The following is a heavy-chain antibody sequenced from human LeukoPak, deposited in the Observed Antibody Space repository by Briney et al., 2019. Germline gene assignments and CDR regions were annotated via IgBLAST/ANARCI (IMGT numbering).Heavy chain of an antibody. CDR3: ARGVYDFWSGSRYYFDY. Sequence: ASVKVSCKASGHTFTGYYMHWVRQAPGQGLEWMGWINPNSGGTNYAQKLQGRVTMTTDTSTSTAYMELRSLRSDDTAVYYCARGVYDFWSGSRYYFDYWGQGTLVTVSS. D-gene: IGHD3-3*01. CDR2: INPNSGGT. V-gene: IGHV1-2*02. J-gene: IGHJ4*02. CDR1: GHTFTGYY.